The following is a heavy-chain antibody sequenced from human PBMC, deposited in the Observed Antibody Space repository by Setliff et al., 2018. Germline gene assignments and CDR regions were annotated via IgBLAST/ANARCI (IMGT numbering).Heavy chain of an antibody. J-gene: IGHJ4*02. CDR1: GVSISSTSYY. D-gene: IGHD3-22*01. V-gene: IGHV4-61*05. CDR3: ARESRYYYDNLGTLDY. Sequence: SETLSLTCTVSGVSISSTSYYWDWIRQSPGKGLEWIGHIYIGGSANYNPSLKSRVTMSIDTSKNQFSLKLNSVTAADMAVYYCARESRYYYDNLGTLDYWGQGTLVTVSS. CDR2: IYIGGSA.